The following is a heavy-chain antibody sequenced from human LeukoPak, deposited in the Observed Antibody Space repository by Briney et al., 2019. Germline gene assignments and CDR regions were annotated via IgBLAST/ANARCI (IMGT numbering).Heavy chain of an antibody. CDR3: ARGYYYDSSGYYAANLDY. Sequence: ASVKVSCKAFGYTFTSNYMHWARQAPGQGPEWMGVISPSGGSTTYAQKFQGRVTLTRDMSTSTDYLELSSLRSEDTAVYYCARGYYYDSSGYYAANLDYWGQGTLVTVSS. V-gene: IGHV1-46*01. J-gene: IGHJ4*02. CDR2: ISPSGGST. CDR1: GYTFTSNY. D-gene: IGHD3-22*01.